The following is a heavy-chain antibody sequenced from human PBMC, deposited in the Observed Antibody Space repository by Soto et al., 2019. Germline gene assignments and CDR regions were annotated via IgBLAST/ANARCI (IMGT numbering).Heavy chain of an antibody. J-gene: IGHJ4*02. CDR1: GFTFSSYA. Sequence: QAQMVESGGGVVQPGRSLRLSCAASGFTFSSYAMHRVRQAPGKGLEWVAVISYDGSNKYYADSVKGRFTISRANSKNTLYLQMNRLRAEDTPVYYCARDPVAYCGGDCRTFDYWGQGTLVTVSS. V-gene: IGHV3-30-3*01. CDR3: ARDPVAYCGGDCRTFDY. CDR2: ISYDGSNK. D-gene: IGHD2-21*02.